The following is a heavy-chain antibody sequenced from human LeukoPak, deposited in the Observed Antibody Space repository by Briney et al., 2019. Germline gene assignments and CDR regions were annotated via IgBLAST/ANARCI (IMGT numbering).Heavy chain of an antibody. V-gene: IGHV3-7*01. CDR1: GFTFSSYL. CDR2: IKQDGSEK. CDR3: AIRRYSSSTKQNWFDP. D-gene: IGHD6-6*01. J-gene: IGHJ5*02. Sequence: GGSLRLSCAASGFTFSSYLMSWVRQAPGKGLEWVANIKQDGSEKYYVDSVKGRFTISRDNAKNSLYPQMNSLRAEDTAVYYCAIRRYSSSTKQNWFDPWGQGTLVTVSS.